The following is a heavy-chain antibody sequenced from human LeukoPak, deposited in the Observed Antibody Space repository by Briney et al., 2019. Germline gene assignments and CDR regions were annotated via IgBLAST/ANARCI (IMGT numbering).Heavy chain of an antibody. CDR3: ARGTYYDFWSGYTTPDY. CDR2: FDPEDGET. D-gene: IGHD3-3*01. Sequence: ASVKVSCKVSGYTLTELSMHWVRQAPGKGLEWMGGFDPEDGETIYAQKFQGRVTMTEDTSTDTAYMELSSLRSEDAAVYYCARGTYYDFWSGYTTPDYWGQGTLVTVSS. CDR1: GYTLTELS. V-gene: IGHV1-24*01. J-gene: IGHJ4*02.